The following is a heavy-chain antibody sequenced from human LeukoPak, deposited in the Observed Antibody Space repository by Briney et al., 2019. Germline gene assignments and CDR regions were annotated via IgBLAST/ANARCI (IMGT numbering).Heavy chain of an antibody. D-gene: IGHD6-13*01. V-gene: IGHV4-30-4*08. CDR3: ASGYGSGWFDR. CDR1: GGSINRGY. CDR2: IFYSGST. Sequence: SETLSLTCTVSGGSINRGYWSWVRQHPGKGLEWIGHIFYSGSTFYNPSLKSRVTIAVHTSRGQFSLQLTSVTAADTAVYYCASGYGSGWFDRWGQGTLVSVSS. J-gene: IGHJ5*02.